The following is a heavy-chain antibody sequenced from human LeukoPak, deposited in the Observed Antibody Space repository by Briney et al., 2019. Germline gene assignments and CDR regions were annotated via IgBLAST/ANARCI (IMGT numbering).Heavy chain of an antibody. CDR3: ATAGRSGSLDY. Sequence: PGGTLRLSCAASGFTFSSYGMSWVRQAPGKGLEWVSSISSSSSYIYYADSVKGRFTISRDNAKNSLYLQMNSLRAEDTAVYYCATAGRSGSLDYWGQGTLVTVSS. CDR2: ISSSSSYI. J-gene: IGHJ4*02. V-gene: IGHV3-21*01. CDR1: GFTFSSYG. D-gene: IGHD3-10*01.